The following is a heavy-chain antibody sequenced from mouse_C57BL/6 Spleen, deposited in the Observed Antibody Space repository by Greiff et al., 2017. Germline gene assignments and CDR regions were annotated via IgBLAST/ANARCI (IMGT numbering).Heavy chain of an antibody. CDR1: GYTFTSYW. D-gene: IGHD2-1*01. CDR2: IYPSDSET. V-gene: IGHV1-61*01. CDR3: AREGDYGNYYFDY. J-gene: IGHJ2*01. Sequence: QVQLQQPGAELVRPGSSVKLSCKASGYTFTSYWMDWVKQRPGQGLEWIGNIYPSDSETHYNQKFKDKATLTVDKSSSTAYMQLSSLTSEDSAVYYCAREGDYGNYYFDYWGQGTTLTVSS.